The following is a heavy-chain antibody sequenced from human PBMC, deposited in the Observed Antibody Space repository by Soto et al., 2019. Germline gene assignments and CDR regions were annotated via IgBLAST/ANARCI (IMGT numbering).Heavy chain of an antibody. Sequence: SETLSLTCTVSGGSISSHYWSWVRQAPGKGLEWIGHIYYRGSTTYNPSLRSRSTISVDTSNNQFSLKLNSVTTADTAVYYCARDGRETSGMDVWGQGTKVTVSS. D-gene: IGHD1-26*01. CDR2: IYYRGST. CDR1: GGSISSHY. J-gene: IGHJ6*02. CDR3: ARDGRETSGMDV. V-gene: IGHV4-59*11.